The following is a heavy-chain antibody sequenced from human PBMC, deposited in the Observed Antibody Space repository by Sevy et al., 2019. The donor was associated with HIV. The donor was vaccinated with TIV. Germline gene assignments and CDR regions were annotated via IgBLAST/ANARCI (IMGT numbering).Heavy chain of an antibody. D-gene: IGHD3-10*01. CDR2: ISTGTDHI. V-gene: IGHV3-21*05. Sequence: GGSLRLSCTASEFTFPAYSMNWVRQAPGKGLEWLSYISTGTDHIYYADSAKGRFTISRDDAKNSIYLEMKSLRDQDTALYYCVRRGVDAYNVYFDLWGQGTLVTVSS. CDR3: VRRGVDAYNVYFDL. CDR1: EFTFPAYS. J-gene: IGHJ4*02.